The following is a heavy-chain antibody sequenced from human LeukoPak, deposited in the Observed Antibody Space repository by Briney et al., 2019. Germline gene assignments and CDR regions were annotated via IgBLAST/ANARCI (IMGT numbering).Heavy chain of an antibody. V-gene: IGHV1-2*02. J-gene: IGHJ4*02. CDR1: GYTFTGYY. Sequence: ASVKVSCKASGYTFTGYYIDWVRQAPGQGLEWMGWINPNSSATNYAQKFQGRVTMTRDTSISTAYMELSRLRSDDTAMYYCARDLGDYYFDYWGQGTLVTVSS. CDR2: INPNSSAT. CDR3: ARDLGDYYFDY. D-gene: IGHD3-16*01.